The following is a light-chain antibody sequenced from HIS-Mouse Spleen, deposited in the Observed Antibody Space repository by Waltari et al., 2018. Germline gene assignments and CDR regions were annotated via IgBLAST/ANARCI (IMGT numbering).Light chain of an antibody. V-gene: IGKV4-1*01. Sequence: DIVMTQSPDSLAVSLGERATINLKSSQSALYSSNNKNYLAWYQQKPGQPPKLLIYWASTRESGVPDRFSGSGSGTDFTLTISSLQAEDVAVYYCQQYYSTPWTFGQGTKVEIK. J-gene: IGKJ1*01. CDR2: WAS. CDR1: QSALYSSNNKNY. CDR3: QQYYSTPWT.